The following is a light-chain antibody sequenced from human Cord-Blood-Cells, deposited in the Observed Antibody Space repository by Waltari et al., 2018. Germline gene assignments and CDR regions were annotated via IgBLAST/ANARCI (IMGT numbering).Light chain of an antibody. J-gene: IGLJ3*02. CDR3: YSAADNNWV. V-gene: IGLV3-27*01. CDR2: KDS. CDR1: VLAKKY. Sequence: SYELTQPSSVSVSPGQTARITCPGDVLAKKYARWFQQKPGQAPALVIYKDSERPSGIPERFSGSSSGTTVTLTISGAQVEDEADYYCYSAADNNWVFGGGTKLTVL.